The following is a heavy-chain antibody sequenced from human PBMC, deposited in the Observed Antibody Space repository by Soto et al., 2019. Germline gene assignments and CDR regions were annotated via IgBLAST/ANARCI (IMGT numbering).Heavy chain of an antibody. D-gene: IGHD2-8*01. V-gene: IGHV3-23*01. J-gene: IGHJ4*02. CDR3: AKGPGMYSDFDC. CDR1: GFTFSSYA. Sequence: EVQMLESGGGLVQPGGSLRLSCAASGFTFSSYAMSWVRQAPGKGLEWVSAISGSDGSTFYADSVKGRFTISRDDSKSTLYLQMNSLRAEDTAVYYWAKGPGMYSDFDCWGQGTLVTVSS. CDR2: ISGSDGST.